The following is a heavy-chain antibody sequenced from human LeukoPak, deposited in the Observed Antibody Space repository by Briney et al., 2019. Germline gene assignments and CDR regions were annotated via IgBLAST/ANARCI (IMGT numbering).Heavy chain of an antibody. CDR1: GGSFIPYY. V-gene: IGHV4-34*01. CDR2: INHSGST. J-gene: IGHJ4*02. CDR3: ARGGFYCGGDCYVDY. D-gene: IGHD2-21*02. Sequence: SETLSLTCAVYGGSFIPYYWSWIRQPPGKGLEWMGEINHSGSTNYNPSLKSRVTISVDTSKNQFSLKLISVTAADTAVYYCARGGFYCGGDCYVDYWGQGTLVTVSS.